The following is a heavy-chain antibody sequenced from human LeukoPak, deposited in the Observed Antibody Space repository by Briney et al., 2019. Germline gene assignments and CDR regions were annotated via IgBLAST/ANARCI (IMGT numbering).Heavy chain of an antibody. CDR1: GYTFTGYY. Sequence: GASVKVSCKASGYTFTGYYMHWVRQAPGQGLEWMGWINPNSGGTNYAQKFQGRVTMTRDTSISTAYMELSRLRSDDTAVYYCARLVPYYDFWSGPHYYYYYMDVWGKGTTVTVSS. CDR3: ARLVPYYDFWSGPHYYYYYMDV. J-gene: IGHJ6*03. D-gene: IGHD3-3*01. V-gene: IGHV1-2*02. CDR2: INPNSGGT.